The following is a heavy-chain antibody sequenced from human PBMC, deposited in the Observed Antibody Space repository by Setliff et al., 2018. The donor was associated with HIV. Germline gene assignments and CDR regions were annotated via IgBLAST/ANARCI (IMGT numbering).Heavy chain of an antibody. CDR1: GDSISSGSYY. V-gene: IGHV4-61*02. D-gene: IGHD6-13*01. CDR3: ARGSYSSSWYGSHFDY. CDR2: IYTSGST. J-gene: IGHJ4*02. Sequence: PSETLSLTCTVSGDSISSGSYYWSWIRQPAGKGLEWIGRIYTSGSTNYNPSLKSRVTISVDTSKNQFSLKLSSVTAADVAVYYCARGSYSSSWYGSHFDYWGQGILVTVSS.